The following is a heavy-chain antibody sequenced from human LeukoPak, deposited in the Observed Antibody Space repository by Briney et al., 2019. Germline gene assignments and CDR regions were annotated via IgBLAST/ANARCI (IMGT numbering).Heavy chain of an antibody. CDR3: ARGTTVTGVYYYYYMDV. J-gene: IGHJ6*03. D-gene: IGHD4-11*01. V-gene: IGHV4-4*07. CDR1: GGSISSYY. CDR2: IYTSGST. Sequence: KASETLSLTCTVSGGSISSYYWSWIRQPAGKGLEWIGRIYTSGSTNYNPSLKSRVTMSVDTSKNQFSLKLSSVTAADTAVYYCARGTTVTGVYYYYYMDVWGKGTTVTVSS.